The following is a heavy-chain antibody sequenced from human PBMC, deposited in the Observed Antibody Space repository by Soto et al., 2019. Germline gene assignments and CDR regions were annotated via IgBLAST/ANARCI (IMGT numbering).Heavy chain of an antibody. CDR1: GFIFANYG. CDR3: ARDRSGYVSGWYVDYFDH. V-gene: IGHV1-18*01. Sequence: QVQLVQSGPEMKKPGASVKVSCKASGFIFANYGITWVRQAPGEGLEWMGWISVDNGNTNYAPKFQGRVSMTTDTSTSTAELEGRRLKSDATAVYYCARDRSGYVSGWYVDYFDHWGQGTLVSVSS. CDR2: ISVDNGNT. D-gene: IGHD6-19*01. J-gene: IGHJ4*02.